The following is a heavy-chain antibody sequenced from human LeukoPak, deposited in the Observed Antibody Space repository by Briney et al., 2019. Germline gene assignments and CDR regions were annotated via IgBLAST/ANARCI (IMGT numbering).Heavy chain of an antibody. V-gene: IGHV1-18*01. Sequence: PGGSLRLSCAASGFTFTSYGISWVRQAPGQGLEWMGWISAYNGNTNYAQKLQGRVTMTTDTSTSTAYMELRSLRSDDTAVYYCARSSLTYYDFWSGYYTFDYWGQGTLVTVSS. CDR1: GFTFTSYG. CDR2: ISAYNGNT. CDR3: ARSSLTYYDFWSGYYTFDY. J-gene: IGHJ4*02. D-gene: IGHD3-3*01.